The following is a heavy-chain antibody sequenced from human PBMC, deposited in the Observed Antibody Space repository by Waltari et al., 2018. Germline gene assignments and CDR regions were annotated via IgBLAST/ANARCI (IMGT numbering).Heavy chain of an antibody. D-gene: IGHD3-22*01. Sequence: QVQLQESGPGLVKPSQTLSLTCTVSGGSISSGGYYWSWIRQHPGKGLEWIGYIYYSGSTYYTPSLKSRVTISVDTSKNQFSLKLSSVTAADTAVYYCARGSVVVVPRAFDIWGQGTMVTVSS. CDR1: GGSISSGGYY. CDR2: IYYSGST. CDR3: ARGSVVVVPRAFDI. J-gene: IGHJ3*02. V-gene: IGHV4-31*03.